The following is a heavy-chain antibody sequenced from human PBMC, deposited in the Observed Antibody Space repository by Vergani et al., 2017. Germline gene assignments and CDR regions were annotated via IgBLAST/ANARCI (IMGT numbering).Heavy chain of an antibody. D-gene: IGHD3-16*02. CDR2: IYHSGST. CDR1: GYSISSGYY. CDR3: ARPWITFGGVIGPIDY. V-gene: IGHV4-38-2*01. Sequence: QVQLQESGPGLVKPSETLSLTCAVSGYSISSGYYWGWIRQPPGKGLEWIGSIYHSGSTYYNPSLKSRVTISVDTSKNQFSLKLSSVTAADTAVYYCARPWITFGGVIGPIDYWGQGTLVTVSS. J-gene: IGHJ4*02.